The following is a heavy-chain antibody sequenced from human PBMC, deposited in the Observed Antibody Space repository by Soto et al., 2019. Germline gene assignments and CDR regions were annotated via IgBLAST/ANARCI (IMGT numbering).Heavy chain of an antibody. CDR1: GYTFTSYG. CDR2: ISPYHGNT. Sequence: GASVKVSCKASGYTFTSYGISWVRQAPGQGLEWMGWISPYHGNTNYAQKFQGRVTITTDKSTSTAYMELSSLRSEDTAVYYCARANQYCSSTSCYYFDYWGQGTLVTVSS. CDR3: ARANQYCSSTSCYYFDY. V-gene: IGHV1-18*01. J-gene: IGHJ4*02. D-gene: IGHD2-2*01.